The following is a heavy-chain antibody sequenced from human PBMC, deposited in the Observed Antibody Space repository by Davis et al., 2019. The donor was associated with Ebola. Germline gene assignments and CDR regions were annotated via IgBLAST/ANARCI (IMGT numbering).Heavy chain of an antibody. V-gene: IGHV1-18*01. D-gene: IGHD3-10*01. J-gene: IGHJ5*02. Sequence: ASVKVSCKASGYTFTSYGISWVRQAPGQGLEWMGWVSAYNGNTNYAQKLQGRVTMTTDTSTSTAYMELRSLRSDDTAVYYCARQITMVQTLSWFDPWGQGTLVTVSS. CDR2: VSAYNGNT. CDR1: GYTFTSYG. CDR3: ARQITMVQTLSWFDP.